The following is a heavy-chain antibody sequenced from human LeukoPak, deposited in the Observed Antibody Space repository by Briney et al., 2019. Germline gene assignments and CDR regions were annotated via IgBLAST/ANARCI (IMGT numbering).Heavy chain of an antibody. CDR3: AREACDY. CDR2: INHSGST. Sequence: SETLSLTCAVYGGSFSGYYWSWIRQPPGKGLEWIGEINHSGSTNYNPSLKSRVTISVDTSKNQFSLKPSSVTAADTAVYYCAREACDYWGQGTLVTVSS. CDR1: GGSFSGYY. J-gene: IGHJ4*02. V-gene: IGHV4-34*01.